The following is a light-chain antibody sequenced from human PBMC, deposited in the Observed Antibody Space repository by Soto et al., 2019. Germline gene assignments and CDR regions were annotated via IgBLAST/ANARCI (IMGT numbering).Light chain of an antibody. J-gene: IGKJ4*01. CDR1: QSISSW. V-gene: IGKV1-5*03. CDR3: QQYKSYSLT. CDR2: KAS. Sequence: DIQMTQSPSTLSASIGDRVTITCRASQSISSWLAWYQQKPGKAPKLLIYKASSLESGVPLRFSGSGSGTDFTLAISSLQADDFATYYCQQYKSYSLTFGGGTKVEIK.